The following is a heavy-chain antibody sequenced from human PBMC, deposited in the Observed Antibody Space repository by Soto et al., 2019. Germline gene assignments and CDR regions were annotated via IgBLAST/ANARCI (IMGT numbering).Heavy chain of an antibody. D-gene: IGHD3-3*01. CDR1: GYTFASCY. V-gene: IGHV1-46*01. CDR3: ARGITIFGVVIKGSLDY. J-gene: IGHJ4*02. CDR2: INPSGGST. Sequence: ASVKVSCKASGYTFASCYRRWVRQAPGQGLEWMGIINPSGGSTSYAQKFQGRVTMTRDTSTSTVYMELSSLRSEDTAVYYCARGITIFGVVIKGSLDYWGQGTLVTVSS.